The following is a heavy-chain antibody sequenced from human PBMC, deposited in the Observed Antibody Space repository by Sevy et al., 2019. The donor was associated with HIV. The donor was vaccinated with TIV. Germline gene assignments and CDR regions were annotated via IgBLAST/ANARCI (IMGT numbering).Heavy chain of an antibody. D-gene: IGHD6-13*01. J-gene: IGHJ4*02. CDR2: ISSSSSYI. CDR3: AREFRHLVHGIVY. CDR1: GFTFSSYS. V-gene: IGHV3-21*01. Sequence: GGSLRLSCAASGFTFSSYSMNWVRQAPGKGLEWVSSISSSSSYIYYADSVKGIFTISRDNAKNSLYLQMNSLRAEDTAVYYCAREFRHLVHGIVYWGQGTLVTVSS.